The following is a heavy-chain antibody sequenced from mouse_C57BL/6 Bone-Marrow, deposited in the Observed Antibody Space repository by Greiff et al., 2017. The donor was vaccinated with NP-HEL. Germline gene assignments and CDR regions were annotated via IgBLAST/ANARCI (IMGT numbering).Heavy chain of an antibody. CDR3: ARLGRDFAY. CDR1: GYTFTSYW. J-gene: IGHJ3*01. CDR2: IDPSDSYT. D-gene: IGHD4-1*01. Sequence: VQLQQSGAELVRPGTSVKLSCKASGYTFTSYWMHWVKQRPGQGLEWIGVIDPSDSYTNYNQKFKGKATLTVDTSSSTAYMQLSSLTSEDSAVYYCARLGRDFAYWGQGTLVTVSA. V-gene: IGHV1-59*01.